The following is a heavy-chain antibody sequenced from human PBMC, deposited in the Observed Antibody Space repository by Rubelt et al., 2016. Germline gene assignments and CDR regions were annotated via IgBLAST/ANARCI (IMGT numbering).Heavy chain of an antibody. CDR2: INPSGGST. D-gene: IGHD3-3*01. CDR1: GYTFTSYY. V-gene: IGHV1-46*01. Sequence: QVQLVQSGAEVKKPGASVKVSCKASGYTFTSYYMHWVRQAPGQGLEWMGIINPSGGSTSYGKKFQGRVTRTRDTSTSTVYMELSSLRSEDTAVYYCARSPRYDFEDNWFDPWGQGTLVTVSS. CDR3: ARSPRYDFEDNWFDP. J-gene: IGHJ5*02.